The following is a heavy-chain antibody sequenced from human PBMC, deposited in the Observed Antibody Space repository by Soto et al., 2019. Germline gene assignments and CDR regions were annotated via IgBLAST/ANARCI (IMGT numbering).Heavy chain of an antibody. CDR3: ERENPPHYGMDV. V-gene: IGHV4-31*03. Sequence: QVQLQESGPGLVKPSQTLSLTCTVSGGSISSGGYYWSWIRQHPWKGLEWIGYIYYSGSTYNNPSLKSRVTISVDTSKNQFSLKLSSVTAENTSVYYCERENPPHYGMDVWGQGTTVTVSS. CDR1: GGSISSGGYY. CDR2: IYYSGST. J-gene: IGHJ6*02.